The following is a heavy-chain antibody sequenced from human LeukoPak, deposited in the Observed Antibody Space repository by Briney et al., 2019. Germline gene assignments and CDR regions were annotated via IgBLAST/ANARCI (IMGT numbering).Heavy chain of an antibody. J-gene: IGHJ4*02. CDR2: IYPGDSDT. CDR1: GYSFTSYW. V-gene: IGHV5-51*01. D-gene: IGHD1-26*01. CDR3: AISGSYRFGYFDY. Sequence: GESLKISCKGSGYSFTSYWIGWVRQIPGKGLEWMGIIYPGDSDTRYSPSFQGQVTISADKSISTAYLQWSSLRASDTAMYYCAISGSYRFGYFDYWGQGTLNTVSS.